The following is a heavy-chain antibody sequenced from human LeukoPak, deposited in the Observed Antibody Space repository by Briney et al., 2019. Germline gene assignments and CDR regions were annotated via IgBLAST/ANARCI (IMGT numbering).Heavy chain of an antibody. CDR1: GGSINSYY. CDR3: ARHYDYFDY. D-gene: IGHD4-17*01. Sequence: SETLSLTCTVSGGSINSYYWSWIRQPPGKGLEWIGYIYYSGSTYYNPSLKSRVTISVDTSKNQFSLNLNSATAADTAVYHCARHYDYFDYWGQGTLVTVSS. V-gene: IGHV4-59*04. CDR2: IYYSGST. J-gene: IGHJ4*02.